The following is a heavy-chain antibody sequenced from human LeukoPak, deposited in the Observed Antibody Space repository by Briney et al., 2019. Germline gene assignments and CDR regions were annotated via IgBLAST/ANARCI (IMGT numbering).Heavy chain of an antibody. CDR1: GFSFSSYW. D-gene: IGHD3-16*01. CDR3: AKDRLGGPYFFHY. CDR2: IYSGGST. V-gene: IGHV3-66*01. Sequence: GGSLRLSCAASGFSFSSYWMNWVRQAPGKGLEWVSLIYSGGSTYYADSVKGRFTISRDNSKNTLYLQINSLRAEDTAVYFCAKDRLGGPYFFHYWGQGTLVTVSS. J-gene: IGHJ4*02.